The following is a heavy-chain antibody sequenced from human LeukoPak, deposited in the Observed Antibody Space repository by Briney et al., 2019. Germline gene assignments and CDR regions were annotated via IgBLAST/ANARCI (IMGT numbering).Heavy chain of an antibody. CDR2: FNHSGST. CDR1: GGPFSGYY. CDR3: AREGNYYDSLQPL. D-gene: IGHD3-22*01. J-gene: IGHJ4*02. V-gene: IGHV4-34*01. Sequence: SETLSLTCAVYGGPFSGYYWSWIPQPPGEGLEWIGEFNHSGSTNYNPPPKSRVTISVDTSKNQFSLKLSSVTAADTAVYYCAREGNYYDSLQPLWGQGTLVTVSS.